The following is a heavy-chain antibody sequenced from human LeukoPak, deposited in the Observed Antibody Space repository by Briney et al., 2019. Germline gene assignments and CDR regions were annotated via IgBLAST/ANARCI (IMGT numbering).Heavy chain of an antibody. CDR1: GGSISSYY. V-gene: IGHV4-59*01. CDR3: ARVRYYYDSSGYFYYYGMDV. J-gene: IGHJ6*02. D-gene: IGHD3-22*01. Sequence: SETRSLTCTVSGGSISSYYWSWIRQPPGKGLEWIGYIYYSGSTNYNPSLKSRVTISVDTSKNQFSLKLSSVTAADTAVYYCARVRYYYDSSGYFYYYGMDVWGQGTTVTVSS. CDR2: IYYSGST.